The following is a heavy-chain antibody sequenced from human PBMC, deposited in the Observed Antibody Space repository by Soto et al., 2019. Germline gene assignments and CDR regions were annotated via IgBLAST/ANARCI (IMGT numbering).Heavy chain of an antibody. CDR3: AGAVAGYYFDY. D-gene: IGHD6-19*01. J-gene: IGHJ4*02. Sequence: PSETLSPTRSFSGDSVTSHYFTLIRQSPEKGLEWIGYMHYTGFSHYNPSLKSRLTISVDTSKNQFSLKLSSVTAADTAVYYCAGAVAGYYFDYWGQGTLVTVSS. V-gene: IGHV4-59*02. CDR2: MHYTGFS. CDR1: GDSVTSHY.